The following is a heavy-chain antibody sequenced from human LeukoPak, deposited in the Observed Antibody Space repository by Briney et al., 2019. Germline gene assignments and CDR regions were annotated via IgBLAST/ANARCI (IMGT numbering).Heavy chain of an antibody. CDR2: ISSSSSYT. V-gene: IGHV3-11*03. J-gene: IGHJ5*02. Sequence: GGSLRLSCAASGVTVSNNYMSWIRQAPGKGLEWVSYISSSSSYTNYADSVKGRFTISRDNAKNSLYLQMNSLRAEDTAVYYCAKRYKANWFDPWGQGTLVTVSS. D-gene: IGHD1-14*01. CDR3: AKRYKANWFDP. CDR1: GVTVSNNY.